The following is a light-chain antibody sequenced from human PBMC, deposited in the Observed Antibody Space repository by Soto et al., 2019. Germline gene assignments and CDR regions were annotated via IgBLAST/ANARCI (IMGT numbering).Light chain of an antibody. CDR3: SSYAGSNSFV. Sequence: QSALTQPPSASGSPGQSVTISCTGTSSDIGGYNDVSWYQRHPGKAPKLMIFEVSRRPSGVPDRFSGSKSGNTASLTVSGLQAEDEADYYCSSYAGSNSFVFGGGTKLTVL. J-gene: IGLJ2*01. CDR1: SSDIGGYND. V-gene: IGLV2-8*01. CDR2: EVS.